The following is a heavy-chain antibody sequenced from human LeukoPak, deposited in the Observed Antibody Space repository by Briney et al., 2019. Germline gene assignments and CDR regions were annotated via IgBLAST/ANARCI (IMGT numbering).Heavy chain of an antibody. D-gene: IGHD3-16*02. V-gene: IGHV3-48*03. CDR2: ISSSGSTI. J-gene: IGHJ4*02. CDR1: GFTFSSYE. Sequence: PGGSLRLSCAASGFTFSSYEMNWVRQAPGKGLEWVSYISSSGSTIYYADSVKGRFTISRDNAKNSLYLQMNSLRAEDTAVYYCARGKLRLGELSFYYWGQGTLVTVSS. CDR3: ARGKLRLGELSFYY.